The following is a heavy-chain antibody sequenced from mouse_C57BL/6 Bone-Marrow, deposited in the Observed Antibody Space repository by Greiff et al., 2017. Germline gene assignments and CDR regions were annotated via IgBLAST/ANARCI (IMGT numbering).Heavy chain of an antibody. Sequence: GGGLVQPKGSLKLSCAASGFSFNTYAMNWVRQAPGKGLEWVARIRSKSNNYATYYADSVKDRFTISRDDSESMLYLQMNNLKTEDTAMYYCVRHPLGSSYGYFDVWGTGTTVTVSS. CDR1: GFSFNTYA. J-gene: IGHJ1*03. CDR2: IRSKSNNYAT. V-gene: IGHV10-1*01. CDR3: VRHPLGSSYGYFDV. D-gene: IGHD1-1*01.